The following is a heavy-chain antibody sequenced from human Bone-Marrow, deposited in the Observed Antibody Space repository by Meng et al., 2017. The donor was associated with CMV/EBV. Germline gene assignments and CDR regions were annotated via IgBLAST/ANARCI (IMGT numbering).Heavy chain of an antibody. D-gene: IGHD3-16*01. CDR1: GFIFRSYA. J-gene: IGHJ3*02. CDR3: ARVDGATTYTLYAFDI. CDR2: ISNDGTNK. Sequence: GESLKISCAASGFIFRSYAMHWVRQAPGKGLEWVAVISNDGTNKYYADSVKGRFTISRDNSKNTLYLQMNSLRAEDTAVYYCARVDGATTYTLYAFDIWGQGTMVTVS. V-gene: IGHV3-30*04.